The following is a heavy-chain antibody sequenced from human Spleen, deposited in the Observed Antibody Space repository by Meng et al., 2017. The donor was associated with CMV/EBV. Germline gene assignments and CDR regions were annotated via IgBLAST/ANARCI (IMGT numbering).Heavy chain of an antibody. J-gene: IGHJ4*02. CDR1: GLTFSNYA. Sequence: GESLKISCAASGLTFSNYAMTWVRQAPGKGLEWVSFISHTGSTTHYADSVKGRFTVSRDNAKNSMFLQMNSLRVEDTAVYYCAKPHYFPGYWGQGTLVTVSS. CDR3: AKPHYFPGY. D-gene: IGHD3-9*01. V-gene: IGHV3-48*03. CDR2: ISHTGSTT.